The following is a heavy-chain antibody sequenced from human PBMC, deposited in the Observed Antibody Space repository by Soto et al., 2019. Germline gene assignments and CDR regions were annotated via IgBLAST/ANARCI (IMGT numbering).Heavy chain of an antibody. CDR3: ARVDYYAIHDY. V-gene: IGHV1-3*01. D-gene: IGHD2-8*01. CDR2: INAGNGNT. J-gene: IGHJ4*02. Sequence: QVQLVQSGAEVKKPGASVKVSCKASGYTFTSYAIPWVRQAPGQRREWMGWINAGNGNTKYSQKFQGRVTITRDTSASTAYMDLSSLRSEVTAVYYGARVDYYAIHDYWGQGTLVTVSS. CDR1: GYTFTSYA.